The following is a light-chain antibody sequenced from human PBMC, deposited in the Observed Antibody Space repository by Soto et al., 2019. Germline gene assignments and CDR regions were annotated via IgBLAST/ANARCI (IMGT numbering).Light chain of an antibody. CDR2: DTS. CDR1: QSVSSY. J-gene: IGKJ4*01. Sequence: EIVLTQSPATLSLSPGERATLSCRASQSVSSYLAWYQQKPGQAPRLLIYDTSNRATGIPARFSGSGSGTDFTLTISSVDPEDFSVYYCEQRSNFGGGTKVEIK. V-gene: IGKV3-11*01. CDR3: EQRSN.